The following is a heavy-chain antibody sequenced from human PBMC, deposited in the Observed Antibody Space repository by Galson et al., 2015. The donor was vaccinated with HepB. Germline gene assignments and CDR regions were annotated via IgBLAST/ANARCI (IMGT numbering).Heavy chain of an antibody. J-gene: IGHJ5*02. CDR2: SSFDGRNR. D-gene: IGHD3-10*01. V-gene: IGHV3-30*04. CDR3: ARGGTYYASGSYFPFDP. CDR1: GCSVSIPD. Sequence: SLRLSCVDYGCSVSIPDVHWVRQAPRKGLEWVARSSFDGRNRYYADSVKGRFIISRDQSRSTLYLQMSRLRAEDTAVYHCARGGTYYASGSYFPFDPWGQGTLVTVSS.